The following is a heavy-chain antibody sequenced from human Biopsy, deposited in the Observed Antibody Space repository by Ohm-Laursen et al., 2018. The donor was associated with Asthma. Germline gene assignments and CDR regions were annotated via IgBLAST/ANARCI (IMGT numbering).Heavy chain of an antibody. D-gene: IGHD6-19*01. CDR3: ARGDSSGWSHYYFDY. CDR2: IYSGGTS. CDR1: GFTVSRDH. V-gene: IGHV3-53*01. Sequence: SLRLSCAALGFTVSRDHMFWVRQAPGKGLEWVSVIYSGGTSHTADSVRGRFTISRDFSENTLHLQMHSLRVEDTAVYYCARGDSSGWSHYYFDYWGQGTLVTVSS. J-gene: IGHJ4*02.